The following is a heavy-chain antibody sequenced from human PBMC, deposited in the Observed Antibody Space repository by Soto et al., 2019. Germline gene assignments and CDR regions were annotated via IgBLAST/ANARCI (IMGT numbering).Heavy chain of an antibody. CDR1: GGSISSGGYY. J-gene: IGHJ4*02. Sequence: SETLSLTCTVSGGSISSGGYYWSWIRQHPGKGLEWIGYIYYSGSTYYNPSLKSRVTISVDTSKNQFSLKLSSVTAADTAVYYCARDGWWPKHQMVPDYTLDYWGQGTLVTVSS. CDR2: IYYSGST. V-gene: IGHV4-31*02. D-gene: IGHD3-3*01. CDR3: ARDGWWPKHQMVPDYTLDY.